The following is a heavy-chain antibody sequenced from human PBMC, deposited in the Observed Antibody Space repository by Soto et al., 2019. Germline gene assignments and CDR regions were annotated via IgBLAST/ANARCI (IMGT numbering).Heavy chain of an antibody. CDR2: IIPIFGTA. Sequence: WASVKVSCKASGGTFSSYAISWVRQAPGQGLEWMGGIIPIFGTANYAQKFQGRVTITADKSTSTAYMELSSLRSEDTAVYYCARAGDFCGGDCYSFFDYWGQGTLVTVSS. J-gene: IGHJ4*02. V-gene: IGHV1-69*06. CDR3: ARAGDFCGGDCYSFFDY. CDR1: GGTFSSYA. D-gene: IGHD2-21*02.